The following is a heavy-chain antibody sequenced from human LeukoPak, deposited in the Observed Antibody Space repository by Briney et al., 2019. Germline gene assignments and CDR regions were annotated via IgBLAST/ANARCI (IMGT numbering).Heavy chain of an antibody. Sequence: ASVKVSCKASGYTFTNYDINWVRQDTGQGLEWMGWMNPNSGNTGYAQKFQGRVTMTRNTSISTAYMELSSLRSEDTAVYYCARGRRLRGWYPNNWFDPWGQGTLVTVSS. D-gene: IGHD6-19*01. J-gene: IGHJ5*02. V-gene: IGHV1-8*01. CDR1: GYTFTNYD. CDR2: MNPNSGNT. CDR3: ARGRRLRGWYPNNWFDP.